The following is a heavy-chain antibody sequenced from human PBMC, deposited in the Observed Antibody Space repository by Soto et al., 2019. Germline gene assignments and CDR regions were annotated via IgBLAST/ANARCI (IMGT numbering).Heavy chain of an antibody. CDR1: GGSFSGYY. CDR3: ARALRITGTTLSYYYYGMDV. D-gene: IGHD1-7*01. CDR2: INHSGST. Sequence: SETLSLTCAVYGGSFSGYYWSWIRQPPGKGLEWIGEINHSGSTNYNPSLKSRVTISVGTSKNQFSLKLSSVTAADTAVYYCARALRITGTTLSYYYYGMDVWGQGTTVTVSS. V-gene: IGHV4-34*01. J-gene: IGHJ6*02.